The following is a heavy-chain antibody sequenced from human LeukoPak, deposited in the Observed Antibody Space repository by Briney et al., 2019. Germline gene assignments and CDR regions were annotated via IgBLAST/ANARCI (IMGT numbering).Heavy chain of an antibody. Sequence: GGSLRLSCAASGFTFSSYEMNWIRQAPGKGLEWVSYISGSSTHTNYADSVKGRFTISRDNAKNSLYLQMNSLRAEDTAVYYCAKYSSSSNYYYGMDVWGQGTTVTVSS. V-gene: IGHV3-48*03. CDR2: ISGSSTHT. CDR1: GFTFSSYE. CDR3: AKYSSSSNYYYGMDV. D-gene: IGHD6-13*01. J-gene: IGHJ6*02.